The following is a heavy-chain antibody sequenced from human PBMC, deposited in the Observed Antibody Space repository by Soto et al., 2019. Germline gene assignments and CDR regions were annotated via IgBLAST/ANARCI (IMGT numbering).Heavy chain of an antibody. V-gene: IGHV3-30*18. Sequence: GGSLRLSCAASGFNFSSYGMHWVRQAPGKGLEWVAVISYDGSNKYYADSVKGRFTISRDNSKNTLYLQMNSLRAEDTAVYYCANSGYHPSQLDYWGQGTLVTVSS. CDR1: GFNFSSYG. D-gene: IGHD3-22*01. CDR2: ISYDGSNK. J-gene: IGHJ4*02. CDR3: ANSGYHPSQLDY.